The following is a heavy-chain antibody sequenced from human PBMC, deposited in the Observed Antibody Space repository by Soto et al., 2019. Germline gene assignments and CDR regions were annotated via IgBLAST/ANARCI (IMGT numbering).Heavy chain of an antibody. CDR2: IWADGSNK. J-gene: IGHJ4*02. V-gene: IGHV3-33*06. CDR3: AKGHTPAEISMPRTFHN. D-gene: IGHD2-2*01. CDR1: GFTFRTYD. Sequence: QVDLVESGGGGAQPGRSLRLSYEPPGFTFRTYDIHWFRHRPAQGLEWVAVIWADGSNKYYLDSEKGRFTISRDNSKNTVYLQMNSLRADDSAVYYCAKGHTPAEISMPRTFHNWGQGTLVTVSS.